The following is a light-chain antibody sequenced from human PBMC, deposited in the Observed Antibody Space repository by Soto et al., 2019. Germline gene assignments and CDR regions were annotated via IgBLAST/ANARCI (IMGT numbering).Light chain of an antibody. V-gene: IGKV1-27*01. CDR1: QVITNF. CDR2: SAS. J-gene: IGKJ4*01. CDR3: QKYNSAPLT. Sequence: DIPMTQSPSSLSASVGDRVTITCRATQVITNFLAWYQQKPGKVPRLLIYSASTLQSGVPSRFSGSGYGTEFTLTISSLQPEDVATYYCQKYNSAPLTFGGGTKVEIK.